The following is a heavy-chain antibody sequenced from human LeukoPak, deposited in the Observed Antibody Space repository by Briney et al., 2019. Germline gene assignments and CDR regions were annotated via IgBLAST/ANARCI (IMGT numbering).Heavy chain of an antibody. CDR3: ARNGGNSDFDY. CDR1: DGSFSGYY. V-gene: IGHV4-34*01. CDR2: IHHSAGT. Sequence: PSETLSLTCAVYDGSFSGYYWTWIRQSPGKGLEWIGEIHHSAGTNYNPSLKSRVSMSIDMSKNQFSLRLSSVTAADTAVYYCARNGGNSDFDYWGQGTLVTVSS. D-gene: IGHD4-23*01. J-gene: IGHJ4*02.